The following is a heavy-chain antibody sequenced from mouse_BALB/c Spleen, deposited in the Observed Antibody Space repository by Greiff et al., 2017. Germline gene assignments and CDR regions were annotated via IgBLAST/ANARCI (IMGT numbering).Heavy chain of an antibody. CDR1: GFTFNTYA. V-gene: IGHV10-1*02. CDR3: VRQLGHYYAMDY. D-gene: IGHD4-1*02. CDR2: IRSKSNNYAT. Sequence: EVQLVESGGGLVQPKGSLKLSCAASGFTFNTYAMNWVRQAPGKGLEWVARIRSKSNNYATYYADSVKDRFTISRDDSQSMLYLQMNNLKTEDTAMYYCVRQLGHYYAMDYWGQGTSVTVSS. J-gene: IGHJ4*01.